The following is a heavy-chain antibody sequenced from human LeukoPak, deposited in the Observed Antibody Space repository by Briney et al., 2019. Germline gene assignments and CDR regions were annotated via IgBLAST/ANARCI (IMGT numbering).Heavy chain of an antibody. CDR1: RFTFSSYS. V-gene: IGHV3-48*01. J-gene: IGHJ4*02. CDR2: ISSSSSTI. CDR3: ARNEYDILTGYPYYFDY. Sequence: GGSLRLSCAASRFTFSSYSMNWVRQAPGKGLEWVSYISSSSSTIYYADSVKGRFTISRDNAKNSLYLQMNSLRAEDTAVYYCARNEYDILTGYPYYFDYWGQGTLVTVSS. D-gene: IGHD3-9*01.